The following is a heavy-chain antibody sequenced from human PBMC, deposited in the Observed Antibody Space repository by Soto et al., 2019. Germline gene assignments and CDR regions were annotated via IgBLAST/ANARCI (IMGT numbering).Heavy chain of an antibody. D-gene: IGHD3-22*01. CDR1: GFTFSSYA. Sequence: GGSLRLSCAASGFTFSSYAMHWVRQSPGKGLEWVAVISYDGSNKYYADSVKGRFTISRDNSKNTLYLQMNSLRAEDTAVYYCARAPISMIVVARHLDYWGQGTLVTVSS. CDR3: ARAPISMIVVARHLDY. CDR2: ISYDGSNK. V-gene: IGHV3-30-3*01. J-gene: IGHJ4*02.